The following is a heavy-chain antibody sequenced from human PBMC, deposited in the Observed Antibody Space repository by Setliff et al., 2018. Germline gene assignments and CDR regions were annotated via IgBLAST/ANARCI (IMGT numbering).Heavy chain of an antibody. Sequence: AASVKVSCKAFGYSFTNYGLNWVRQAPGRGLEWMGWISGYDDNTNYAQHLQGRVTMTTDTSTSTAYMELRSLTSADTAVYYCARGSAKMVALPTANYFDPWGQGTPVTVSS. CDR1: GYSFTNYG. V-gene: IGHV1-18*01. J-gene: IGHJ5*02. CDR2: ISGYDDNT. CDR3: ARGSAKMVALPTANYFDP. D-gene: IGHD2-2*01.